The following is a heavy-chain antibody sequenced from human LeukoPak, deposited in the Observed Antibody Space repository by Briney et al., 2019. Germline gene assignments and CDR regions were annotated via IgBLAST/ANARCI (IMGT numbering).Heavy chain of an antibody. CDR2: IYYIGST. D-gene: IGHD3-16*01. CDR1: GGSISSGGYY. CDR3: AAEASWGVY. Sequence: NPSETLSLTCTVSGGSISSGGYYWSWLRQHPGKGLEWIGYIYYIGSTYYNPSLKSRVTISVGTSKNQFSLKLSSVTAADTAVYYCAAEASWGVYWGQGTLVTVSS. V-gene: IGHV4-31*03. J-gene: IGHJ4*02.